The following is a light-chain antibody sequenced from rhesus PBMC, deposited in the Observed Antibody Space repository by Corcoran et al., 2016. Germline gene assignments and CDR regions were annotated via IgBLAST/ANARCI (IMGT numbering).Light chain of an antibody. CDR1: QGISTY. CDR2: AAS. J-gene: IGKJ1*01. V-gene: IGKV1-43*01. CDR3: LQYNSNPRA. Sequence: DIQMTQSPSSLSASVGDRVTITCRASQGISTYLNWYQQKPGKAPKRPIYAASSLESGVPSRFSGSGSGTDFTLTISSLQPDDFATYYCLQYNSNPRAFVRGTKVEIK.